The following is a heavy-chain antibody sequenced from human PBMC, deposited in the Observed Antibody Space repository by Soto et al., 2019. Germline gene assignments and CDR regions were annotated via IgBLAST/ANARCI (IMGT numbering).Heavy chain of an antibody. D-gene: IGHD3-22*01. CDR2: IDPIDSQT. CDR1: GYSFAGYW. Sequence: GESLKSSCKGSGYSFAGYWITWVRQKPGKGLEWMGRIDPIDSQTYYSPSFRGHVTISVTKSITTVFLQWSSLRASDTAMYYCARQIYDSDTGPNFQYYFDSWGQGTPVTVSS. CDR3: ARQIYDSDTGPNFQYYFDS. V-gene: IGHV5-10-1*01. J-gene: IGHJ4*02.